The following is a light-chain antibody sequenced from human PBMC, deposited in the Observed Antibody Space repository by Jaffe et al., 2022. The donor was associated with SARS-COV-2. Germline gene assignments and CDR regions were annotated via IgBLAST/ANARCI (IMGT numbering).Light chain of an antibody. J-gene: IGKJ2*01. CDR2: LTC. CDR1: QSVNDF. CDR3: QQGFSPPYT. V-gene: IGKV1-39*01. Sequence: DIQMTQSPSSLSASVGDRVTITCRASQSVNDFLNWYQQKPGRAPNLLNDLTCNLQTGVPSRFSACGSGTDFSLTISSLRPDDFGTYYCQQGFSPPYTFGLGTRLEIK.